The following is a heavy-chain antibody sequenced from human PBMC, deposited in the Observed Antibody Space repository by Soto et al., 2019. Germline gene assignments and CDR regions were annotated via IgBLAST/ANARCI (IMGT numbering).Heavy chain of an antibody. D-gene: IGHD6-19*01. Sequence: GGSLRLSCAASGFTVSRDYMSWVRQAPGKGLEWVSVIGSGGSTYYADSVKGRFTISRDNSKNTLYLQMNSLRAEDTAVYYCAKGVPGIAVAGTGYFQHWGQGALVTVSS. CDR3: AKGVPGIAVAGTGYFQH. CDR2: IGSGGST. V-gene: IGHV3-53*01. CDR1: GFTVSRDY. J-gene: IGHJ1*01.